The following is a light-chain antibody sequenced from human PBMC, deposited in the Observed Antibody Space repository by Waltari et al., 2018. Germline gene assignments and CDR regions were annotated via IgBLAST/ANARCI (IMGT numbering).Light chain of an antibody. CDR1: SGPIRNL. J-gene: IGLJ3*02. Sequence: QLVLTQSPSASASLGASVKLTCTLSSGPIRNLIAWLQQQPEKGPRFLMKVNSDGSHQKGDEIPDRFSGSSSGAERYLTISSVQSEDEADYYCQTGGHGTWVFGGGTTLTVL. V-gene: IGLV4-69*01. CDR2: VNSDGSH. CDR3: QTGGHGTWV.